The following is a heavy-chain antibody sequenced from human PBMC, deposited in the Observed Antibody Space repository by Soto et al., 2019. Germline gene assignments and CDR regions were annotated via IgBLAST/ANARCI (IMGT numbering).Heavy chain of an antibody. CDR1: GYTFTSYA. D-gene: IGHD6-6*01. CDR3: ARGRNIAAPSYYYYYYMDV. Sequence: ASVKVSCKASGYTFTSYAMHWVRQAPGQRLEWMGWINAGSGNTKYSQKFQGRVTITRDTSASTAYMELSSLRSEDTAVYYCARGRNIAAPSYYYYYYMDVWGKGTTVTVSS. J-gene: IGHJ6*03. V-gene: IGHV1-3*01. CDR2: INAGSGNT.